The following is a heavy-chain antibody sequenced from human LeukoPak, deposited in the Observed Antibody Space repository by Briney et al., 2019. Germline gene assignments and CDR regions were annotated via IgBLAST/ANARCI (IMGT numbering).Heavy chain of an antibody. Sequence: GGSLRLSCAASGFTVSSNYMNWVRQAPGKGLEWVSVIYGGGNIHYADSVKGRFTISRDNSKNTLYLQMNSLRTEDTALYYCAKEVESYSRSYGAYFGDWGQGTLVTVSS. D-gene: IGHD1-26*01. J-gene: IGHJ4*02. CDR1: GFTVSSNY. CDR3: AKEVESYSRSYGAYFGD. CDR2: IYGGGNI. V-gene: IGHV3-53*05.